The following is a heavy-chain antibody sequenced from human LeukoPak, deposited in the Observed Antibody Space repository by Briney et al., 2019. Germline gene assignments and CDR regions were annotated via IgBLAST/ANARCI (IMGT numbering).Heavy chain of an antibody. J-gene: IGHJ6*03. V-gene: IGHV3-23*01. D-gene: IGHD2-15*01. CDR3: SRVTVASYMDV. CDR1: GFTFSNYA. CDR2: ISASAGRT. Sequence: PGGSLRLSCAASGFTFSNYAMNWVRQAPGKGLEWVSAISASAGRTYYADSVKGRFTISRDNAKNSLYLQMNSLRAEDTAVYYCSRVTVASYMDVWGKGTTVTVSS.